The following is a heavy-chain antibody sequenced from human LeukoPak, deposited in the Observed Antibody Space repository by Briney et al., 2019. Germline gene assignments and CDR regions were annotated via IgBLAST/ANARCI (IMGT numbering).Heavy chain of an antibody. D-gene: IGHD5-18*01. CDR3: ARVGYSYGYNWFDP. Sequence: SETLSLTCAVYGGSFSGYYWSWIRQPPGKGLEWIGEINHSGSTNYNPSLKSRVTISVDTSKNQFSLKLSSVTAADTAVYYCARVGYSYGYNWFDPWGQGTLVTASS. CDR1: GGSFSGYY. CDR2: INHSGST. J-gene: IGHJ5*02. V-gene: IGHV4-34*01.